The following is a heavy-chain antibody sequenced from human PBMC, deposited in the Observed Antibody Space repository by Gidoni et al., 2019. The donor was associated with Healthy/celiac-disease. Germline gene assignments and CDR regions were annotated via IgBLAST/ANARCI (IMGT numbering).Heavy chain of an antibody. D-gene: IGHD2-21*01. Sequence: QVQMGQSGADVKKRGASEKVSCKAHGGTCSSYAICWVRQAPGQGLEWMGGIIPIFGTANYAQKFQGRVTITADDSTSTAYMVLISLRSEDTAVYYCAGGKMGAITFDDAFDIWGQGTMVTVSS. CDR1: GGTCSSYA. V-gene: IGHV1-69*01. CDR3: AGGKMGAITFDDAFDI. CDR2: IIPIFGTA. J-gene: IGHJ3*02.